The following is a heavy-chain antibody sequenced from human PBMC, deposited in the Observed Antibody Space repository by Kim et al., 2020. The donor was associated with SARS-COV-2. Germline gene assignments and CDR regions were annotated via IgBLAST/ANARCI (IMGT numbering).Heavy chain of an antibody. Sequence: GGSLRLSCAASGFDVSSYYMNWLRQAPRKGLEWVATIDHTNSTTSDGSAMESLSTISKDNTKNPLHLQMSLLTAETAAVYYGGNEGCVSSKCSYF. CDR3: GNEGCVSSKCSYF. CDR1: GFDVSSYY. CDR2: IDHTNSTT. J-gene: IGHJ1*01. V-gene: IGHV3-23*05. D-gene: IGHD2-2*01.